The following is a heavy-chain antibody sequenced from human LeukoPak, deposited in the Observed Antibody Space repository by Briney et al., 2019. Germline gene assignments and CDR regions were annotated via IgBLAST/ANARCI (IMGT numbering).Heavy chain of an antibody. J-gene: IGHJ4*02. Sequence: ASVKVSCKASGYTFTSYGISWVRQAPGQGLEWMGWISAYNGNTNYAQKLQGRVTMTTDTSTSTAYMELRSLRSDDTAVYYCARALGYCSSTSCLYDYWSQGTLVTVSS. CDR2: ISAYNGNT. V-gene: IGHV1-18*04. D-gene: IGHD2-2*01. CDR1: GYTFTSYG. CDR3: ARALGYCSSTSCLYDY.